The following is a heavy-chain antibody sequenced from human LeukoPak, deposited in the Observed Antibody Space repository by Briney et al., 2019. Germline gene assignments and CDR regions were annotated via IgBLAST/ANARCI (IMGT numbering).Heavy chain of an antibody. CDR3: ARTQYDSSGYYSGFDY. Sequence: GASVKVSCKASGYTFTGYYMHWVRQAPGQGLEWMGWINPNSGGTNYAQKFQGRVTMTRDTSISTAYMELSRLRSDDTAVYYCARTQYDSSGYYSGFDYWGQGTLVTVSS. CDR2: INPNSGGT. J-gene: IGHJ4*02. D-gene: IGHD3-22*01. CDR1: GYTFTGYY. V-gene: IGHV1-2*02.